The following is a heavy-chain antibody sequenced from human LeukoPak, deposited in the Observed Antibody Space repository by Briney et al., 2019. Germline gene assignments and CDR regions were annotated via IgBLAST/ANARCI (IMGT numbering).Heavy chain of an antibody. Sequence: AAVKVSCKASGYTFTRYGISWVRQAPGQGGEWMGWISAYNFNTNHAQKLQGRVTMTTDTSTSTAYMELRSLRSDDTAVYYSARDLTKTWFREFGDAFDIWGQGTMVTVSS. CDR1: GYTFTRYG. D-gene: IGHD3-10*01. CDR2: ISAYNFNT. J-gene: IGHJ3*02. V-gene: IGHV1-18*01. CDR3: ARDLTKTWFREFGDAFDI.